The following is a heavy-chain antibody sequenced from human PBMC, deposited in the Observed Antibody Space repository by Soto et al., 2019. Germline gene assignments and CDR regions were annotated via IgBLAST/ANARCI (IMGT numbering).Heavy chain of an antibody. V-gene: IGHV4-34*01. CDR3: AKRLIQLWLLPWNANHGMDV. CDR1: GGSFSGYY. CDR2: INHSGST. D-gene: IGHD5-18*01. J-gene: IGHJ6*02. Sequence: SETLSLTCAVYGGSFSGYYWSWIRQPPGKGLEWIGEINHSGSTNYNPSLKSRVTISVDASKNQFSLKLSPVTAADPAVYYCAKRLIQLWLLPWNANHGMDVWGQGTTVT.